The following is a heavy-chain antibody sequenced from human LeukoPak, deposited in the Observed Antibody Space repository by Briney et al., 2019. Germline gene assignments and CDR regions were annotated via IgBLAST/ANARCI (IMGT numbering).Heavy chain of an antibody. J-gene: IGHJ6*02. V-gene: IGHV3-7*01. CDR3: ARVGIWFGELLQIYYYGMDV. Sequence: GGSLRPSCAASGFTFSSYWMSWVRQAPGKGLEWVANIKQDGSEKYYVDSVKGRFTISRDNAKNSLYLQMNSLRAEDTAVYYCARVGIWFGELLQIYYYGMDVWGQGATVTVSS. CDR1: GFTFSSYW. D-gene: IGHD3-10*01. CDR2: IKQDGSEK.